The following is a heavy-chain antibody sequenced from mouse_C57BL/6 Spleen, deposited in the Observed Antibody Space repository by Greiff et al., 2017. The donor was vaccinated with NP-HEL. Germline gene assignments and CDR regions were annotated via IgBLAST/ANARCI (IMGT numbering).Heavy chain of an antibody. Sequence: VKLMESGAELVKPGASVKISCKASGYAFSSYWMNWVKQRPGKGLEWIGQIYPGDGDTNYNGKFKGKATLTADKSSSTAYMQLSSLTSEDSAVYFCARRDWDVYYFDYWGQGTTLTVSS. CDR1: GYAFSSYW. J-gene: IGHJ2*01. CDR3: ARRDWDVYYFDY. D-gene: IGHD4-1*01. CDR2: IYPGDGDT. V-gene: IGHV1-80*01.